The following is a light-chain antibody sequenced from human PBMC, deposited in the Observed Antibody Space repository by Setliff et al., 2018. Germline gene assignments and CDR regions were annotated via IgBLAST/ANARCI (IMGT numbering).Light chain of an antibody. Sequence: SALTQPASVSGSPGQSITISCTGTSSDVGGYNYVSWYQQHPGKAPKLMIYDVTKWPSGVSNRFSGSKSGNTASLTISGLQAEDEADYYCCSYAGSSTYVFGTGTKVTVL. CDR3: CSYAGSSTYV. CDR2: DVT. CDR1: SSDVGGYNY. V-gene: IGLV2-23*02. J-gene: IGLJ1*01.